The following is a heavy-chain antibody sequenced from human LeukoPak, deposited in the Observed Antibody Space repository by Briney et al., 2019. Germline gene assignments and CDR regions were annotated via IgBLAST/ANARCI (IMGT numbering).Heavy chain of an antibody. CDR2: ISSSGSTI. CDR3: ASLPTATTSGYMDV. V-gene: IGHV3-48*03. Sequence: PGGSLRLSCAASGFTFSSYEMNWVRQAPGKGPEWVSYISSSGSTIYYADSVKGRFTISRDNAKNSLYLQMNSLRAEDTAVYYCASLPTATTSGYMDVWGKGTRSPSP. D-gene: IGHD4-17*01. J-gene: IGHJ6*03. CDR1: GFTFSSYE.